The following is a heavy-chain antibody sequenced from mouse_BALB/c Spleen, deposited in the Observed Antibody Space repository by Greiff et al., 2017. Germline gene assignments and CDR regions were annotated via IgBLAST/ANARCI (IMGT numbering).Heavy chain of an antibody. D-gene: IGHD2-1*01. CDR1: GFSLTSYG. V-gene: IGHV2-9*02. Sequence: VKLQESGPGLVAPSQSLSITCTVSGFSLTSYGVHWVRQPPGKGLEWLGVIWAGGSTNYNSALMSRLSISKDNSKSQVFLKMNSLQTDDTAMYYCAREDGNYPWFAYWGQGTLVTVSA. CDR3: AREDGNYPWFAY. CDR2: IWAGGST. J-gene: IGHJ3*01.